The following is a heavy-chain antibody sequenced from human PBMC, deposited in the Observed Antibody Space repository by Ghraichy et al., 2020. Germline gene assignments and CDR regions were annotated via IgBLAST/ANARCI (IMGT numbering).Heavy chain of an antibody. J-gene: IGHJ4*02. CDR2: IYHSGST. CDR1: GYSISSGYY. V-gene: IGHV4-38-2*01. Sequence: SETLSLTCAVSGYSISSGYYWGWIRQPPGKGLEWIGSIYHSGSTYYNPSLKSRVTISVDTSKNQFSLKLSSVTAADTAVYYCASPPNWAGSGSDYWGQGTLVTVSS. D-gene: IGHD3-10*01. CDR3: ASPPNWAGSGSDY.